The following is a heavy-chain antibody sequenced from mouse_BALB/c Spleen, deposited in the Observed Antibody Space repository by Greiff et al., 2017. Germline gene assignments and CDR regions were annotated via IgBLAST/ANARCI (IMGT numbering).Heavy chain of an antibody. Sequence: LVESGAELVRPGTSVKVSCKASGYAFTNYLIEWVKQRPGQGLEWIGVINPGSGGTNYNEKFKGKATLTADKSSSTAYMQLSSLTSDDSAVYFCASKQDYAMDYWGQGTSVTVSS. V-gene: IGHV1-54*01. J-gene: IGHJ4*01. CDR1: GYAFTNYL. CDR3: ASKQDYAMDY. CDR2: INPGSGGT.